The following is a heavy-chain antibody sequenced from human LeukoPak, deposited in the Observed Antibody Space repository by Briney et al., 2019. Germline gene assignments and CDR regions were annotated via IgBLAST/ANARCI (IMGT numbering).Heavy chain of an antibody. J-gene: IGHJ4*02. CDR2: ISGSGGST. D-gene: IGHD2-15*01. Sequence: PGGSLRLSCAASGFTFSSYAMSWVRQAPGKGLEWVSAISGSGGSTYYADSVKGRFTISRDNSKNTLYLQMNSLRAEDTAAYYCAKSRYCSGGSCSTPDYWGQGTLVTVSS. CDR3: AKSRYCSGGSCSTPDY. CDR1: GFTFSSYA. V-gene: IGHV3-23*01.